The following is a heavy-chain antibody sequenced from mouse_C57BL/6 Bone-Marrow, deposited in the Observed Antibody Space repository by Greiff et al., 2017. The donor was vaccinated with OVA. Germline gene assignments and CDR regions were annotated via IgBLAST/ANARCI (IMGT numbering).Heavy chain of an antibody. CDR2: IYPGDGDT. CDR3: ARRGGDY. Sequence: LQESGPELVKPGASVKISCKASGYAFSSSWMNWVKQRPGKGLEWIGRIYPGDGDTNYNGKFKGKATLTADKSSSTAYMQLSSLTSEDSAVYFCARRGGDYWGQGTSVTVSS. V-gene: IGHV1-82*01. CDR1: GYAFSSSW. J-gene: IGHJ4*01.